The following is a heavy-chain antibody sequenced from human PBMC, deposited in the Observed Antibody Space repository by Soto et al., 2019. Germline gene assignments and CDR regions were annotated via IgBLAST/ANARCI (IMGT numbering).Heavy chain of an antibody. Sequence: SVKVSCKSSGDTFSSYAISWVRQAPGQGLEWMGGITPIFGPATYAQKFQDRVTITADEAANTAYMEMSSLRFEDTAVYYCARADSYGSLWYVWGQGTTVTVSS. D-gene: IGHD5-18*01. CDR2: ITPIFGPA. V-gene: IGHV1-69*13. CDR1: GDTFSSYA. CDR3: ARADSYGSLWYV. J-gene: IGHJ6*02.